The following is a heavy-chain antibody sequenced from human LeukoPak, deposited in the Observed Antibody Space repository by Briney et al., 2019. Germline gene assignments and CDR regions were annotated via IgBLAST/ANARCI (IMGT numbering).Heavy chain of an antibody. CDR3: ATYDYGDYRYYYYYMDV. CDR2: INPSGGST. Sequence: ASVKVSCKASGYTFTSYYMHWVRQAPGQGLEWMGIINPSGGSTSYAQKFQGRVTMTRDTSTSTVYMELSSLRSEDTAVYYCATYDYGDYRYYYYYMDVWGKGTTVTVSS. D-gene: IGHD4-17*01. CDR1: GYTFTSYY. J-gene: IGHJ6*03. V-gene: IGHV1-46*01.